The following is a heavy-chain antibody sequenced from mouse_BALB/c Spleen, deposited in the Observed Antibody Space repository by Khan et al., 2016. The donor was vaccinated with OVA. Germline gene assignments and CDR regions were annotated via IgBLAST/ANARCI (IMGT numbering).Heavy chain of an antibody. CDR1: GYSITSDYA. D-gene: IGHD1-1*01. Sequence: EVQLVESGPGLVKPSQSLSLTCTVTGYSITSDYAWNWIRQFPGNKLEWMGYISYSGRTSYNPSLKRRISITRVTSKNKFFQQLNSVTTEDTATYYCASSVTITTVVATDFDYWGQGTTLTVSS. J-gene: IGHJ2*01. CDR2: ISYSGRT. V-gene: IGHV3-2*02. CDR3: ASSVTITTVVATDFDY.